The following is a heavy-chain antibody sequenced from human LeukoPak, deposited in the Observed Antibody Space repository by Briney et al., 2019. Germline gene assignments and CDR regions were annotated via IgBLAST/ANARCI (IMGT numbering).Heavy chain of an antibody. CDR2: ISGSSSTI. CDR1: GFTFSNYG. D-gene: IGHD4-17*01. V-gene: IGHV3-48*01. Sequence: GGSLRLSCAASGFTFSNYGMNWVRQAPGKGLEWVSYISGSSSTIYYADSVKGRFTISRDISKNTLYFQMNSLRVEDTAVYYCTTDFRYGADWGQGTLVSVSS. CDR3: TTDFRYGAD. J-gene: IGHJ4*02.